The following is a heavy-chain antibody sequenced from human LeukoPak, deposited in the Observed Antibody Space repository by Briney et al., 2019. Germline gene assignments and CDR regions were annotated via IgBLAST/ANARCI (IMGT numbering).Heavy chain of an antibody. Sequence: GGSLRLSCAASGFTFSSYWMHWVRQAPGKGLVWVSRINSDGSSTSYADSVKGRFTISRDNAKNTLYLQVNSLRAEDTAVYYCVGSMVRPDYWGQGTLLTVSS. CDR2: INSDGSST. J-gene: IGHJ4*02. CDR3: VGSMVRPDY. CDR1: GFTFSSYW. D-gene: IGHD3-10*01. V-gene: IGHV3-74*01.